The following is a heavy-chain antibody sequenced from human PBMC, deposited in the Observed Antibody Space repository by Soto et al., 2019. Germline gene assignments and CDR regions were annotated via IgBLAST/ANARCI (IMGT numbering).Heavy chain of an antibody. CDR2: ISSSSSYI. V-gene: IGHV3-21*01. CDR3: ARYDSSGYYWPYYYYGMDV. J-gene: IGHJ6*02. Sequence: EVQLVESGGGLVKPGGSLRLSCAASGFTFSTYSMNWVRQAPGKGLEWVSSISSSSSYIYYADSVKGRFTISRDNAKNXRXXQMNSLRAEYTAVYYCARYDSSGYYWPYYYYGMDVWGQGTTVTVSS. CDR1: GFTFSTYS. D-gene: IGHD3-22*01.